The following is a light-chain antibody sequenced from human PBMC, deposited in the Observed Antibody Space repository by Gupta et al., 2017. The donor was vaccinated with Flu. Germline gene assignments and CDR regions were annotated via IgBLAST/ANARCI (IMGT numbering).Light chain of an antibody. CDR3: QEYYSSLALT. V-gene: IGKV4-1*01. CDR1: QSVLYSSNNKNY. J-gene: IGKJ4*01. CDR2: CAS. Sequence: KSSQSVLYSSNNKNYLAWYQQKPGQPPKLLIYCASTRESGIPDRFSGSGSRTDFTLTISSLHAEDVAVYYCQEYYSSLALTFGGGTKVEIK.